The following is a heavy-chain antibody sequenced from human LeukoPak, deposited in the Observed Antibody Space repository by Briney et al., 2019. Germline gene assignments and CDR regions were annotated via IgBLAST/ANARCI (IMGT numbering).Heavy chain of an antibody. J-gene: IGHJ4*02. CDR2: IYPCDSNT. D-gene: IGHD1-26*01. CDR3: ARHAREAGSFDY. Sequence: GESLKISCQGSGYSFTSYWIGWGRQMPGKGVGGMGIIYPCDSNTRYSPSFQGQVTISADKSISTAYLQWSSLKASDTAMYYCARHAREAGSFDYWGQGTLVTVSS. V-gene: IGHV5-51*01. CDR1: GYSFTSYW.